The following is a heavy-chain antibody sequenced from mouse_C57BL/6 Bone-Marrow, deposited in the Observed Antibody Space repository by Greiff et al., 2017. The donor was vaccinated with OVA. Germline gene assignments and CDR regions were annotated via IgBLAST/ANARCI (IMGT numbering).Heavy chain of an antibody. CDR2: IYPRSGNT. CDR1: GYTFTSYG. Sequence: VQRVESGAELARPGASVKLSCKASGYTFTSYGISWVKQRTGQGLEWIGEIYPRSGNTYYNEKFKGKATLTADKSSSTAYLELRSLTSEDSAVDFCARGGYYGSRGYFDVWGTGTTVTVSS. V-gene: IGHV1-81*01. CDR3: ARGGYYGSRGYFDV. D-gene: IGHD1-1*01. J-gene: IGHJ1*03.